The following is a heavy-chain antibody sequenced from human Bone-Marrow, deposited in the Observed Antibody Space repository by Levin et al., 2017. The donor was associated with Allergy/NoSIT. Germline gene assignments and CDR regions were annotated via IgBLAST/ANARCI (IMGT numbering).Heavy chain of an antibody. J-gene: IGHJ5*02. CDR1: GGSISSGSYY. D-gene: IGHD6-13*01. CDR3: AREVSAAGPLGFDP. Sequence: SETLSLTCTVSGGSISSGSYYWSWIRQPAGKGLEWIGRIYTSGSTNYNPSLKSRVTISVDTSKNQFSLKLSSVTAADTAVYYCAREVSAAGPLGFDPWGQGTLVTVSS. CDR2: IYTSGST. V-gene: IGHV4-61*02.